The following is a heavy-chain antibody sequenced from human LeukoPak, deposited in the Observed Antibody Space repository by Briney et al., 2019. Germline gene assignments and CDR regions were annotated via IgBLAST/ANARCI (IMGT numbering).Heavy chain of an antibody. CDR3: AREDDYRNVGIFDY. V-gene: IGHV3-74*01. J-gene: IGHJ4*02. Sequence: GGSLRLSCAASGFTFSDYWMHWVRQVPGKGLVWVSRINSDGGSTGYADSVKGRFTISRDNAKNTLYLQMNSLRAEDTAVYYCAREDDYRNVGIFDYWGQGTLVTVSS. CDR1: GFTFSDYW. CDR2: INSDGGST. D-gene: IGHD4-11*01.